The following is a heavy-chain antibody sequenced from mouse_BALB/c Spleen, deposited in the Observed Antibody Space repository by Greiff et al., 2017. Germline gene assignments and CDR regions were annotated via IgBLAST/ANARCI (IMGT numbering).Heavy chain of an antibody. V-gene: IGHV1S81*02. J-gene: IGHJ3*01. D-gene: IGHD2-4*01. CDR3: ARIYYDYTWFAY. CDR2: INPSNGRT. CDR1: GYTFTSYW. Sequence: QVQLQQPGAELVKPGASVKLSCKASGYTFTSYWMHWVKQRPGQGLEWIGEINPSNGRTNYNEKFKSKATLTVDKSSSTAYMQLSSLTSEDSAVDYCARIYYDYTWFAYWGQGTLVTVSA.